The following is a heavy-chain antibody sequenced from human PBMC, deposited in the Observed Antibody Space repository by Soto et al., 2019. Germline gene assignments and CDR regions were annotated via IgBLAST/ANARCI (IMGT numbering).Heavy chain of an antibody. V-gene: IGHV3-21*01. CDR3: ARDLITGTTQDY. CDR1: GFTFSSYS. J-gene: IGHJ4*02. CDR2: ISSSSSYI. D-gene: IGHD1-7*01. Sequence: EVQLVESGGGLVKPGGSLRLSCAASGFTFSSYSMNWVRQAPGKGLEWVSSISSSSSYIYYADSVKGRFTISRDNAKNSLYLQMNSLRAEDTAVYYCARDLITGTTQDYWGQGTLVTVSS.